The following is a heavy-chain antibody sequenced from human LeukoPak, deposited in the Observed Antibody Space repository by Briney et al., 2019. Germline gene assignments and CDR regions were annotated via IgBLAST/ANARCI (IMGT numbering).Heavy chain of an antibody. Sequence: AASVKVSCKASGYTFSDYCMNWVRQAPGQGLEWMGWINPNSGGTDYAQKFQGRVTMTRDTSISTAYMELSRLTSDDTAVYYCATDSIAAAAHWGQGTLVTVSS. CDR1: GYTFSDYC. D-gene: IGHD6-13*01. CDR2: INPNSGGT. V-gene: IGHV1-2*02. CDR3: ATDSIAAAAH. J-gene: IGHJ4*02.